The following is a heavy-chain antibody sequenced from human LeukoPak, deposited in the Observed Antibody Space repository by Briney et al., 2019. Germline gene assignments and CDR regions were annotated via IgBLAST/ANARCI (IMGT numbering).Heavy chain of an antibody. V-gene: IGHV1-69*01. CDR1: GGTFSSYA. CDR2: IIPIFGTA. CDR3: ARASGTYSGSYYGGFYFDY. J-gene: IGHJ4*02. D-gene: IGHD1-26*01. Sequence: GASVKVSCKASGGTFSSYAISWVRQAPGQGLEWMGGIIPIFGTANYAQKFQGRVTITADESTSTAYMGLSSLRSEDTAVYYCARASGTYSGSYYGGFYFDYWGQGTLVTVSS.